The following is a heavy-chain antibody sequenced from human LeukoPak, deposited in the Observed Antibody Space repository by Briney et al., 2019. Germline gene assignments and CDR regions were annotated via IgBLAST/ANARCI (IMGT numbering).Heavy chain of an antibody. J-gene: IGHJ4*02. D-gene: IGHD1-26*01. CDR1: GFTFSGSA. V-gene: IGHV3-73*01. CDR2: IRSKTNNYAT. CDR3: AKAPGSYGLN. Sequence: GGSLRLSCAASGFTFSGSALHWVRQASGKGLEWIGRIRSKTNNYATTYAASVTGRFTISRDDAENTAYLQMNSLRVEDTAVYYCAKAPGSYGLNWGQGTLVTVSS.